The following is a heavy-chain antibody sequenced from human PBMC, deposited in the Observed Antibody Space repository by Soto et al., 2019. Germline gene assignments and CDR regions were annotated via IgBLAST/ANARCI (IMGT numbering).Heavy chain of an antibody. J-gene: IGHJ4*02. V-gene: IGHV4-39*02. D-gene: IGHD2-2*01. CDR2: IFYTGTT. CDR1: GASITYNSYY. CDR3: ARLVVVSPVANV. Sequence: KPXETLSRACSVSGASITYNSYYWGWIRQPPGKGLEWVGGIFYTGTTYYNPSLKDRVSISVDTSKNSFSLNLTSVTAADTAVYFCARLVVVSPVANVWGQGALVTVYS.